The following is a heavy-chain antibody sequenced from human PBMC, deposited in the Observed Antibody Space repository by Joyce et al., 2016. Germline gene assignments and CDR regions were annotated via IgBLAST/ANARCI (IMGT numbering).Heavy chain of an antibody. Sequence: VQLVQSGAEVKKPGASVKVSCKASGYTFTNYYMHWVRQAPGQGLEWMGIINPSGGSTNSAQKFQGRVTMTRDTSTSTVYMELSSLRSEDTAVYYCARDTAMATGYYYYGMDVWGQGTTVTVSS. CDR3: ARDTAMATGYYYYGMDV. V-gene: IGHV1-46*01. CDR1: GYTFTNYY. CDR2: INPSGGST. D-gene: IGHD5-18*01. J-gene: IGHJ6*02.